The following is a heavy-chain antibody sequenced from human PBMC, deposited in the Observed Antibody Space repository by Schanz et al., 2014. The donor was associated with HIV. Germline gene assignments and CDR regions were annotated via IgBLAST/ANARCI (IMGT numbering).Heavy chain of an antibody. CDR3: ARDGAMAFSLGMDV. V-gene: IGHV3-30*03. Sequence: QVQLVESGGGVVQPGRSLRLSCAASGFIFKNYGMHWVRQAPGKGLEWMADISYDGSDINYADSVKGRFTISRDNSKNTLYLQMNRMRTEDTAVYYCARDGAMAFSLGMDVWGQGTTVTVSS. D-gene: IGHD2-2*01. CDR2: ISYDGSDI. J-gene: IGHJ6*02. CDR1: GFIFKNYG.